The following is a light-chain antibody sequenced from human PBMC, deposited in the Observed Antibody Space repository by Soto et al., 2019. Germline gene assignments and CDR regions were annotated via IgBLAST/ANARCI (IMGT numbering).Light chain of an antibody. J-gene: IGKJ1*01. CDR1: QSIRSW. CDR2: DAS. V-gene: IGKV1-5*01. Sequence: DIQMTQSPSTLSASVGDRVTITCRASQSIRSWLAWYQQKPGNAPKVLIYDASSLESGVPSRFSGSGSGTEFTLTISRLQPDDFATYYSQHNNGYSWTFGQGTKVDIK. CDR3: QHNNGYSWT.